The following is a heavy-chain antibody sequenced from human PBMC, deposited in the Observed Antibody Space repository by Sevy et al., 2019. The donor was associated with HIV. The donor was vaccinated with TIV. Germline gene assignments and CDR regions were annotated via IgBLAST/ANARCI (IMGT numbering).Heavy chain of an antibody. D-gene: IGHD4-17*01. J-gene: IGHJ5*02. CDR2: ICGGGGNT. Sequence: GGSLRLSCAASGFTFSSYAMSWVRQAPGKGLEWVSAICGGGGNTYYADSVKGRFTISRDNSKNMLYLQMNSLRAEDTAVYYCAKERFHDSGDPNWFDPWGQGTLVTVSS. V-gene: IGHV3-23*01. CDR3: AKERFHDSGDPNWFDP. CDR1: GFTFSSYA.